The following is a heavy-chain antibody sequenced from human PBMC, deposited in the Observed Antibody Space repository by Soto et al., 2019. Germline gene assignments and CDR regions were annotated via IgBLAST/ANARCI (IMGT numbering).Heavy chain of an antibody. CDR1: GYSFTSYW. CDR2: IYPGDSDT. D-gene: IGHD3-10*01. Sequence: GESLKISCKGSGYSFTSYWIGWVRQMPGKGLEWMGIIYPGDSDTRYSPSFQGQVTISADKSISTAYLQWSSLKASDTAMYYCARLRNYYGSGRNTGNHRQGPPQYGMDVWGQGTTVTVS. CDR3: ARLRNYYGSGRNTGNHRQGPPQYGMDV. V-gene: IGHV5-51*01. J-gene: IGHJ6*02.